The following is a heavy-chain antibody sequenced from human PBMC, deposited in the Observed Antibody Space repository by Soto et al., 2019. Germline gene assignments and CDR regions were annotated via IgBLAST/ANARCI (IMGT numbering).Heavy chain of an antibody. CDR1: GGSISSYY. CDR2: IYYSGST. Sequence: PSETLSLTCTVSGGSISSYYWSWIRQPPGKGLEWIGYIYYSGSTNYNPSLKSRVTISVDTSKNQFSLKLSSVTAADTAVYYCARGETSPGGATNFDYWGQGTLVTVSS. D-gene: IGHD1-26*01. V-gene: IGHV4-59*01. CDR3: ARGETSPGGATNFDY. J-gene: IGHJ4*02.